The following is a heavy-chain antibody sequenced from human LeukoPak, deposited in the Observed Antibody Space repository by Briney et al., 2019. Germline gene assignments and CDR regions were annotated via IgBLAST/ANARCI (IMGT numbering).Heavy chain of an antibody. Sequence: SVKVSCKASGFTFTSSAMQWVRQARGQRLEWIGWIVVGSGNTNYAQKFQERVTITRDTSISTAYMELSRLRSDDTAVYYCARVVVPAAIFWFDPWGQGTLVTVSS. CDR3: ARVVVPAAIFWFDP. D-gene: IGHD2-2*01. CDR2: IVVGSGNT. CDR1: GFTFTSSA. V-gene: IGHV1-58*02. J-gene: IGHJ5*02.